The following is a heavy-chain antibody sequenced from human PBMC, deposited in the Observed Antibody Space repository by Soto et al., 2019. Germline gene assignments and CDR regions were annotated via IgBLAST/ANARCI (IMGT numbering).Heavy chain of an antibody. CDR2: ISAAGDP. CDR3: ASTDRDFYGLDV. V-gene: IGHV3-13*05. Sequence: EVQLVESGGGLVQPGGSLRLSCEASGFTFRNYDMHWVRQGTGKGLEWVSGISAAGDPDYADSVEGRFALSRENAQNSFFLQMNSLRVGATAVYYCASTDRDFYGLDVWGQGTTVIVSS. CDR1: GFTFRNYD. J-gene: IGHJ6*02.